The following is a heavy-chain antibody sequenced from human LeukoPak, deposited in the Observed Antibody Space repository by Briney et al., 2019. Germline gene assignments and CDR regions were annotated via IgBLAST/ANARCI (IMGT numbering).Heavy chain of an antibody. CDR3: ATGGSSGWFYFDY. Sequence: GASVKVSCKVSGYTLTELSMHWVRQAPGKGLEWTGGFDPEDGGTIYAQKFQGRVTMTEDTSTDTAYMELSSLRSEDTAVYYCATGGSSGWFYFDYWGQGTLVTVSS. D-gene: IGHD6-19*01. V-gene: IGHV1-24*01. J-gene: IGHJ4*02. CDR1: GYTLTELS. CDR2: FDPEDGGT.